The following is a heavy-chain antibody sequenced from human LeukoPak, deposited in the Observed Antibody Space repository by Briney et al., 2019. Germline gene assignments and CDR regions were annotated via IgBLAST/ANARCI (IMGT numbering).Heavy chain of an antibody. D-gene: IGHD1-26*01. V-gene: IGHV3-23*01. CDR3: AKEVGATPYLLVY. CDR2: ISGSGDGT. J-gene: IGHJ4*02. Sequence: PGGSLRLSCTASGFTFDNYAMIWVRQASGKGLEWVSVISGSGDGTGSADSVRGRFTISRDNSKNTLYLEMSSLRVEDTAVYHCAKEVGATPYLLVYWGQGTLVTVSS. CDR1: GFTFDNYA.